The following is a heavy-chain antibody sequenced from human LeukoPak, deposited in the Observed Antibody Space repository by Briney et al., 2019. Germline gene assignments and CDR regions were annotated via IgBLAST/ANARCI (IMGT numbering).Heavy chain of an antibody. CDR1: GVTFSTYS. V-gene: IGHV3-21*01. CDR2: ISSTRNYI. J-gene: IGHJ1*01. Sequence: GGSLRLSCAASGVTFSTYSMNWVRQAPGEGLEWVSSISSTRNYIYYADSVKGRFTISRDNAKNSLYLPMNSLRAEDTAVYYCARDEGYFQHWGQGTLVTVSS. CDR3: ARDEGYFQH.